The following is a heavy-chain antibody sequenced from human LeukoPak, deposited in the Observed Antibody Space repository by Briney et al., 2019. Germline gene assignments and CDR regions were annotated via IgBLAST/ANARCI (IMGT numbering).Heavy chain of an antibody. V-gene: IGHV1-46*01. J-gene: IGHJ6*02. CDR2: INPSGGST. CDR1: GYTFTSYY. Sequence: ASVKVSCKASGYTFTSYYMHWVRQAPGQGLEWMGIINPSGGSTSYAQKFQGRVTITADESTSTAYMELSSLRSEDTAVYYCARDSLGGSYYYGMDVWGQGTTVTVSS. CDR3: ARDSLGGSYYYGMDV. D-gene: IGHD3-16*01.